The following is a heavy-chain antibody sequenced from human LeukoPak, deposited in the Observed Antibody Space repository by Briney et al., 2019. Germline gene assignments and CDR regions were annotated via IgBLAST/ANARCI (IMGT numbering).Heavy chain of an antibody. D-gene: IGHD4-17*01. V-gene: IGHV4-4*07. J-gene: IGHJ4*02. CDR1: GGSISSYY. CDR2: IYASGSA. Sequence: SETLSLTCTVSGGSISSYYWSWIRQPAGKGLEWIGRIYASGSANYNPSLKSRVTISVDTSKNQFSLKLSSVTAADTAVYYCARDVAYGDYVDYWGQGTLVTVSS. CDR3: ARDVAYGDYVDY.